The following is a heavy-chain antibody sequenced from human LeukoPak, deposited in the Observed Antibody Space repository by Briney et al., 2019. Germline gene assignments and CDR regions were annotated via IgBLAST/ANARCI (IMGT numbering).Heavy chain of an antibody. V-gene: IGHV4-31*03. CDR3: ARRVAVAGPIDY. Sequence: SETLSLTCTVSGGSISSGGYYWSWIRQHPGKGLEWIGYIYYSGSTYYNPSLKSRVAISVDTSKNQFSLKLSSVTAADTAVYYCARRVAVAGPIDYWGQGTLVTVSS. CDR1: GGSISSGGYY. D-gene: IGHD6-19*01. J-gene: IGHJ4*02. CDR2: IYYSGST.